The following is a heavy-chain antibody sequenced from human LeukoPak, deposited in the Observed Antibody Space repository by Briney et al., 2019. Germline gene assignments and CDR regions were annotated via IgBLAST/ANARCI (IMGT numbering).Heavy chain of an antibody. CDR3: AKDSMDCSSTGCHFDY. J-gene: IGHJ4*02. V-gene: IGHV3-23*01. CDR1: GFTFSSYA. CDR2: ISGSGGST. D-gene: IGHD2-2*01. Sequence: PGGSLRLSCAASGFTFSSYAMSWVRQAPGKGLEWVSAISGSGGSTYYADSVKGRFTISRDNSKNTLYLQMNSLRAEDTAVYYCAKDSMDCSSTGCHFDYWGQGTLVTVSS.